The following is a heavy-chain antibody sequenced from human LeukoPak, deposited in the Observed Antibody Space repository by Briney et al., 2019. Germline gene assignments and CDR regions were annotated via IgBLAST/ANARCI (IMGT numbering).Heavy chain of an antibody. CDR1: GVSFSGYY. CDR3: AKVYSSSSRDSFDV. CDR2: INHGGGT. V-gene: IGHV4-34*01. J-gene: IGHJ3*01. Sequence: SETLSLTCAVYGVSFSGYYWSWIRQSPGKGLEWIGEINHGGGTNCNTSLESRVTMSVDTSESQFTLKLNSVTAADTAVYYCAKVYSSSSRDSFDVWGAGTMVIVSS. D-gene: IGHD6-6*01.